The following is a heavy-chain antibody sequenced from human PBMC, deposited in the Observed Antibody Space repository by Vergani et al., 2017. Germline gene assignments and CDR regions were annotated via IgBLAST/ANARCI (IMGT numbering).Heavy chain of an antibody. V-gene: IGHV4-39*07. CDR2: IYYSGST. CDR3: ARDAKDSSGYYVSDY. J-gene: IGHJ4*02. CDR1: GGSISSSSYY. D-gene: IGHD3-22*01. Sequence: QLQLQESGPGLVKPSETLSLTCTVSGGSISSSSYYWGWIRQPPGKGLEWIGSIYYSGSTYYNPSIKSRVTISVDTSKNQFSLKLSSVTAADTAVYYCARDAKDSSGYYVSDYWGQGTLVTVSS.